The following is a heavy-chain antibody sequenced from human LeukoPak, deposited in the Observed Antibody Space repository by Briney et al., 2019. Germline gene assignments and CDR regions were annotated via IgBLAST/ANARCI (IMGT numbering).Heavy chain of an antibody. CDR2: IYYSGST. CDR1: AASINSYY. J-gene: IGHJ4*02. D-gene: IGHD5-18*01. V-gene: IGHV4-59*08. Sequence: ASETLSLTCTVSAASINSYYWSWLRQPPGKGLEWIGYIYYSGSTNYNPSLKSRVTISVDTSKNQFSLKLSSVTAADTAVYYCARRGQLWSEFDYWGQGTLVTVSS. CDR3: ARRGQLWSEFDY.